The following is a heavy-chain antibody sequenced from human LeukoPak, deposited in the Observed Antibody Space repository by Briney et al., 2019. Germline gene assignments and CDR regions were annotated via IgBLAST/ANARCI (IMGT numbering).Heavy chain of an antibody. CDR2: ISYDGSNK. V-gene: IGHV3-30*18. CDR3: ANSRLLLWFGELSDSYYYYGMDV. D-gene: IGHD3-10*01. CDR1: GFTLSSYG. Sequence: GGSLRLSCAASGFTLSSYGMHWVRQAPGKGLEWVAVISYDGSNKYYADSVKGRFTISRDNSKNTLYLQMNSLRAEDTAVYYCANSRLLLWFGELSDSYYYYGMDVWGQGTTVTVSS. J-gene: IGHJ6*02.